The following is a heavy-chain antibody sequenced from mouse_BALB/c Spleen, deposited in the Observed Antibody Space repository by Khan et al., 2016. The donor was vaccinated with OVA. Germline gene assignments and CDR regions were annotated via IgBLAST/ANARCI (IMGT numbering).Heavy chain of an antibody. V-gene: IGHV2-6-5*01. CDR3: AKGVWSYYFALDY. CDR2: IWGGGST. D-gene: IGHD2-10*02. CDR1: GFSLIDYD. J-gene: IGHJ4*01. Sequence: QVQLKQSGPGLVALSQSLSITCTVSGFSLIDYDVSWIRQPPGKGLEWLGVIWGGGSTYYNSALKSRLSISKDNSKSQVFLEMNSLQTDDTAMYYCAKGVWSYYFALDYWGQGTSVTVSS.